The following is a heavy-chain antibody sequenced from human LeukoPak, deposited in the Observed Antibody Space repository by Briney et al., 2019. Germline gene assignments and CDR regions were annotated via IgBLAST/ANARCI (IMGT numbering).Heavy chain of an antibody. CDR3: ARLEGNSALCFDY. CDR2: IYPGDSDT. V-gene: IGHV5-51*01. J-gene: IGHJ4*02. Sequence: GESLKISCKDSGYSFTSYWIGRVRQMPGKGLEWMGIIYPGDSDTRYSPSFQGQVTISADKSISTAYLQWSSLKASDTVMYYCARLEGNSALCFDYWGQGTLVTVSS. D-gene: IGHD4-23*01. CDR1: GYSFTSYW.